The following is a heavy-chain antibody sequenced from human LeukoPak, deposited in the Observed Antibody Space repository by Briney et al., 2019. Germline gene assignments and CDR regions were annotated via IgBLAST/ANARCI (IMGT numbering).Heavy chain of an antibody. V-gene: IGHV3-23*01. Sequence: PGGSLRLSCAASGFTFSNYAMRWVRQAPGKGLEWVSGISGSGDSTYYADSVKGRFTISRDNSKNSLYLQMNSLRAEDTAVYYCARNQRTVTTSSFRYWGRGTLVTVSS. CDR2: ISGSGDST. CDR3: ARNQRTVTTSSFRY. J-gene: IGHJ4*02. CDR1: GFTFSNYA. D-gene: IGHD4-17*01.